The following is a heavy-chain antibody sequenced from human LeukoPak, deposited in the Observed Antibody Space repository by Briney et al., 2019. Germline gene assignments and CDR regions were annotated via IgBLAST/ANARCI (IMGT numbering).Heavy chain of an antibody. V-gene: IGHV3-64*01. Sequence: GGSLRLSCAASGFTFSSYAMHWVHQAPGKGLEYVSAISSNGGSTYYANSVKGRFTISRDNSKNTLYLQMGSLRAEDMAVYYCARDLSLDYWGQGTLVTVSS. D-gene: IGHD3-16*02. J-gene: IGHJ4*02. CDR1: GFTFSSYA. CDR3: ARDLSLDY. CDR2: ISSNGGST.